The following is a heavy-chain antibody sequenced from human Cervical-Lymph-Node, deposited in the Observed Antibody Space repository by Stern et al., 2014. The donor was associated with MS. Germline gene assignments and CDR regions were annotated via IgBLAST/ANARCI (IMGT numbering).Heavy chain of an antibody. Sequence: QVQLVPSGAEVKKPGASVKVSCKASGYTFTSYGISWVRQAPGQGLEWMGWIGAYNGNTNEAQKLQGKVTMTTDTSTSTTYMELKSLRSDDTAMYYCARDPVGRGCGEVYWGQGTLVTVSS. V-gene: IGHV1-18*04. CDR2: IGAYNGNT. D-gene: IGHD3-10*01. CDR1: GYTFTSYG. CDR3: ARDPVGRGCGEVY. J-gene: IGHJ4*02.